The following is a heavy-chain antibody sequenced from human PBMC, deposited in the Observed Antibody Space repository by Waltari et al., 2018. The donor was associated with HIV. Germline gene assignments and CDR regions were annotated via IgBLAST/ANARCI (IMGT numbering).Heavy chain of an antibody. J-gene: IGHJ4*02. D-gene: IGHD6-19*01. CDR1: GGSISSSGYY. CDR3: ARAVSGASFDY. V-gene: IGHV4-39*01. Sequence: QLQLQESGPGLVTPSETLSLTCTVSGGSISSSGYYWGWIRQSPGKGLEGIGNIYYSGSTYYNPSLKSRVTISVDTSKNQFSLKLSSVTAADTAVYYRARAVSGASFDYWGQGTLVTVSS. CDR2: IYYSGST.